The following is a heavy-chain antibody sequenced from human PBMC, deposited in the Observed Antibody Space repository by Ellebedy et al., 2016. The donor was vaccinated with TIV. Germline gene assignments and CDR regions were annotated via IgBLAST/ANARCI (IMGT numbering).Heavy chain of an antibody. D-gene: IGHD2-21*01. Sequence: MPSETLSLTCTVSGGSISSYYWSWIRQPAGKGLEWIGRIYTSGSTNYNPPLKSQLTMSVDTSKNQFFLTLSSVTAADTAVYYCARGTIVVTVGHWFDPWGQGTLVTGSS. CDR3: ARGTIVVTVGHWFDP. CDR2: IYTSGST. CDR1: GGSISSYY. J-gene: IGHJ5*02. V-gene: IGHV4-4*07.